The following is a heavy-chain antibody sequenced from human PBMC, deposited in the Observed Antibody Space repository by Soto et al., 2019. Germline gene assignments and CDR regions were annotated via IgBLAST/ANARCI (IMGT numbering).Heavy chain of an antibody. Sequence: SETLSLTCTVSGDSLSSGGHYWSWIRQHPGKGLEWIGHIYDSVNTYYSPSLRSRVTISADMSKNQFSLNLRSVTAADTAVYYCERVDQRGYFEILTDYWGQGTLVTVSS. CDR1: GDSLSSGGHY. CDR3: ERVDQRGYFEILTDY. D-gene: IGHD3-9*01. V-gene: IGHV4-31*03. CDR2: IYDSVNT. J-gene: IGHJ4*02.